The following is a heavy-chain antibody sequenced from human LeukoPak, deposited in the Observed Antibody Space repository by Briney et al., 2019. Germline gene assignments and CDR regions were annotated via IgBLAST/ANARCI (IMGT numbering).Heavy chain of an antibody. CDR3: AELGITMIGGV. J-gene: IGHJ6*04. Sequence: GGSLRLSCAASGFTFSSYEMNWVRQAPGKGLEWVSYISSSGSTIYYADSVKGRFTISRDNAENSLYLQMNSLRAEDTAVYYCAELGITMIGGVWGEGTTVTISS. CDR2: ISSSGSTI. CDR1: GFTFSSYE. D-gene: IGHD3-10*02. V-gene: IGHV3-48*03.